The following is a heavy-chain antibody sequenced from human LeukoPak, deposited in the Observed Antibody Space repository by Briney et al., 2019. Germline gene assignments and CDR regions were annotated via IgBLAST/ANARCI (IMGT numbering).Heavy chain of an antibody. CDR2: INHSGST. J-gene: IGHJ6*03. Sequence: SETLSLTCAVYGGSFSGYYWSWIRQPPGKGLEWNGGINHSGSTNYNPSLKSRVTISVDTSKNQFSLKLSSVTAADTAVYYCARGRGYSYGWGGYYYYYMDVWGKGTTVTVSS. CDR1: GGSFSGYY. CDR3: ARGRGYSYGWGGYYYYYMDV. D-gene: IGHD5-18*01. V-gene: IGHV4-34*01.